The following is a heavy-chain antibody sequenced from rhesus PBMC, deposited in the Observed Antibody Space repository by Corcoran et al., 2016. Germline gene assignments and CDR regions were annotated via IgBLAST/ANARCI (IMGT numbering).Heavy chain of an antibody. CDR1: GGSISSSYYY. D-gene: IGHD4-23*01. CDR3: ARGGLTVTNYFDD. CDR2: ISYSGST. Sequence: QVQLQESGPGLVKPSETLSLTCAVSGGSISSSYYYWSWIRQAPGKGLEWIGYISYSGSTSYNPSLKSRVTISRDTSKNQFSLKLSSVTAADTAVYYCARGGLTVTNYFDDWGQGVLVTVSS. V-gene: IGHV4-122*02. J-gene: IGHJ4*01.